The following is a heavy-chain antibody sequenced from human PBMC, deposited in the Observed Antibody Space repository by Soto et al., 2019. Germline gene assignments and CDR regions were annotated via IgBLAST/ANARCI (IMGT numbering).Heavy chain of an antibody. J-gene: IGHJ4*02. CDR2: IWYDGSNK. V-gene: IGHV3-33*01. CDR3: ARDPYSSGLEGAFDY. Sequence: QVQLVESGGSVVQPGRSLRLSCAASGFTFSSYGMHWVRQAPGKGLEWVAVIWYDGSNKYYADSVKGRFTISRDNSKNTLYLQMNSLRAEDTAVYYCARDPYSSGLEGAFDYWGQGTLVTVSS. D-gene: IGHD6-25*01. CDR1: GFTFSSYG.